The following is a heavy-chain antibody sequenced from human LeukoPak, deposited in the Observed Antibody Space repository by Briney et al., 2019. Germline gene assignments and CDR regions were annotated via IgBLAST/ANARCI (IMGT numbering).Heavy chain of an antibody. CDR3: ALTMLREVIIHFDY. V-gene: IGHV1-18*04. CDR2: ISAYNGNT. Sequence: ASVKVSCKASGYTFTGYYMHWVRQAPGQGLEWMGWISAYNGNTNYAQKLQGRVTMTTDTSTSTAYMELRSLRSDDTAVYYCALTMLREVIIHFDYWGQGTLVTVSS. D-gene: IGHD3-10*01. CDR1: GYTFTGYY. J-gene: IGHJ4*02.